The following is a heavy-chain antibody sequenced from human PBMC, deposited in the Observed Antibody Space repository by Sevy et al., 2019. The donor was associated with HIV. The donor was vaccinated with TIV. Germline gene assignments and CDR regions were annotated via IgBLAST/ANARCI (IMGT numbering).Heavy chain of an antibody. J-gene: IGHJ5*02. CDR2: IGVYNGNK. D-gene: IGHD3-10*01. CDR3: ARISTVRGKFNWFDP. V-gene: IGHV1-18*01. Sequence: ASVKVSCKASGYNFDGYGISWVRQAPGQGLEWMGWIGVYNGNKKYAQKFQDRATMTTDISTSTAYKELRSLKFDDTTVYFCARISTVRGKFNWFDPWGQGTLVTVSS. CDR1: GYNFDGYG.